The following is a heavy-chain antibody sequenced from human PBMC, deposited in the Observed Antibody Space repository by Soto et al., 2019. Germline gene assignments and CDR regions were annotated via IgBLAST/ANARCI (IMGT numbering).Heavy chain of an antibody. J-gene: IGHJ4*02. CDR1: GSTFTRFL. D-gene: IGHD3-22*01. CDR3: ERDQDYYDSRGSWSSFDY. V-gene: IGHV1-18*04. Sequence: GAPVKVSCNASGSTFTRFLISSLPHTPSQPLEWMGWISAYNGNTNYAQKLQGRVTMTTDTSTSTGYMELRSLRSDDTAVYYCERDQDYYDSRGSWSSFDYWGQGPLVTGST. CDR2: ISAYNGNT.